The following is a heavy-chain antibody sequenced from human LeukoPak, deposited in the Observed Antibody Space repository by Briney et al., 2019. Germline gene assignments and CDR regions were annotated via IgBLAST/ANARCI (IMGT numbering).Heavy chain of an antibody. Sequence: ASVKVSCKASGYTFTRYDINWVRQATGQGLEWMGWMNPNSGNTGYAQKFQGRVTMTRNTSISTAYMELSSLRSEDTAVYYCARGSQYSSSSPFDYWGQGTLVTVSS. D-gene: IGHD6-6*01. CDR1: GYTFTRYD. CDR3: ARGSQYSSSSPFDY. CDR2: MNPNSGNT. V-gene: IGHV1-8*01. J-gene: IGHJ4*02.